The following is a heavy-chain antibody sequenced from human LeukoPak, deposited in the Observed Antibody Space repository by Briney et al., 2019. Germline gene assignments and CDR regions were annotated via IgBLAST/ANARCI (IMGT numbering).Heavy chain of an antibody. J-gene: IGHJ4*02. CDR2: IKQDGSEK. Sequence: GETLSLSCAASGFTFSSYWMSWVRQAPGKGLEWVANIKQDGSEKYYVDSVKGRFTISRDNAKNSLYLQMNSLRAEDTAVYYCSRDEYTVTTYLFDYWGQGTLVTVSS. V-gene: IGHV3-7*01. CDR1: GFTFSSYW. CDR3: SRDEYTVTTYLFDY. D-gene: IGHD4-11*01.